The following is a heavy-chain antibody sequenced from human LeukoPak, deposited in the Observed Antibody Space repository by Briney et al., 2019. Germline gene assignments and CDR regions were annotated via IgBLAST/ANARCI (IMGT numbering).Heavy chain of an antibody. V-gene: IGHV3-23*01. J-gene: IGHJ4*02. D-gene: IGHD4-17*01. CDR1: GFTFNRHA. Sequence: QPGGSLTLSCAASGFTFNRHAMSWVRQAPGKGLEWVSAISGSGDSTYYADSVKGRFTISSDNSKHTLYLQMNSLRAEDTALYYCAKAYDDYGFDHWGQGTLVTVSS. CDR2: ISGSGDST. CDR3: AKAYDDYGFDH.